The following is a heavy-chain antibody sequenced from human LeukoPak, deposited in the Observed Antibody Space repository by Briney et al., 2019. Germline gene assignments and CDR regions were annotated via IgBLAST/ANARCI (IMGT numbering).Heavy chain of an antibody. CDR2: INPNSGGS. V-gene: IGHV1-2*02. CDR3: ATFTFGVLIKDY. J-gene: IGHJ4*02. CDR1: GYTFTGYY. Sequence: ASVKVSRKASGYTFTGYYMHWERQAPGQGLEWMGWINPNSGGSNYAQKFQGRVTMTRDTSISTAYMELAMLRSDDTAVYYCATFTFGVLIKDYWGQGTLVTVSS. D-gene: IGHD3-3*01.